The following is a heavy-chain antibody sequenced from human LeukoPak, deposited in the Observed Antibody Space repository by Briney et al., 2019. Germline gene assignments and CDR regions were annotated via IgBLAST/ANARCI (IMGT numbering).Heavy chain of an antibody. CDR3: ARDLSPVVPAAISEHYYYYMDV. CDR1: GFTFSSYA. V-gene: IGHV3-30*04. D-gene: IGHD2-2*02. CDR2: ISYDGSNK. Sequence: GGSLRLSCAASGFTFSSYAMHWVRQAPGKGLEWVAVISYDGSNKYYADSVKGRFTISRDNAKNSLYLQMNSLRAEDTAVYYCARDLSPVVPAAISEHYYYYMDVWGKGTTVTVSS. J-gene: IGHJ6*03.